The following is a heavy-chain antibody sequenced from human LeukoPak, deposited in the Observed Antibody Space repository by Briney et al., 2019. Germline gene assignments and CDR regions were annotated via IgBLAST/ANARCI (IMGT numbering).Heavy chain of an antibody. D-gene: IGHD4-17*01. CDR3: ARMYGDYFDY. CDR1: GFTFSSYS. CDR2: IYSGGST. V-gene: IGHV3-53*01. J-gene: IGHJ4*02. Sequence: GGSLRLSCAASGFTFSSYSMNWVRQAPGKGLEWVSVIYSGGSTYYADSVKGRFTISRDNSKNTLYLQMNSLRAEDTAVYYCARMYGDYFDYWGQGTLVTVSS.